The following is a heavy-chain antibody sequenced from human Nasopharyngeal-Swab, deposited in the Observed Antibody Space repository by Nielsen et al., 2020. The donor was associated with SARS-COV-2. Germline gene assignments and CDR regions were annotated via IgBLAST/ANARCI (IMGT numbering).Heavy chain of an antibody. Sequence: GGSLRLSCKGSGYSLSNYWIAWVRQMPGKGLEWMGIIYPGDSDTRYSPSFQGQVTISADKSISTAYLQWSSLKASDTAMYYCATWDDTNGHDAFDIWGQGTMVTVSS. D-gene: IGHD2-8*01. V-gene: IGHV5-51*01. CDR3: ATWDDTNGHDAFDI. CDR2: IYPGDSDT. J-gene: IGHJ3*02. CDR1: GYSLSNYW.